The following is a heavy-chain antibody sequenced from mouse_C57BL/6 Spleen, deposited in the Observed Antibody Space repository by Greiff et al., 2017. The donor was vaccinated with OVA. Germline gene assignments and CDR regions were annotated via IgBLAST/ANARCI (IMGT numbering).Heavy chain of an antibody. CDR1: GYTFTSYW. CDR3: ARAGSSYGYFDY. V-gene: IGHV1-50*01. J-gene: IGHJ2*01. CDR2: IDPSDSYT. Sequence: VQLQQPGAELVKPGASVKLSCKASGYTFTSYWMQWVKQRPGQGLEWIGAIDPSDSYTNYNQKFKGKATLTVDTSSSTAYMQLSSLTSEDSAVYYCARAGSSYGYFDYWGQGTTLTVSS. D-gene: IGHD1-1*01.